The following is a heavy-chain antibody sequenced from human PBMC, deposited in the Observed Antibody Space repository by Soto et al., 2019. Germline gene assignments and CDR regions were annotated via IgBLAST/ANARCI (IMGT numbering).Heavy chain of an antibody. CDR3: ARHMTSSGWYEFDY. J-gene: IGHJ4*02. V-gene: IGHV1-69*02. CDR1: GGTYSSYT. D-gene: IGHD6-19*01. Sequence: SAKVSSKASGGTYSSYTLSWLRQAPGQGLEWMGRIIPILGIANYAQKFQGRVTITADKSTSTAYMELSSLRSEDTAVYYCARHMTSSGWYEFDYWGQGTLVTVPQ. CDR2: IIPILGIA.